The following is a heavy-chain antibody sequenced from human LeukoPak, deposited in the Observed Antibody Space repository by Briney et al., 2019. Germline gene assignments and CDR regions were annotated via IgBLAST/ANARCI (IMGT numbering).Heavy chain of an antibody. V-gene: IGHV4-59*01. CDR1: GGSISSYY. Sequence: PSETLSLTCTVSGGSISSYYWSWIRQPPGKGLEWIGYIYYSGSTNYNPSLKSRVTISVDTSKNQFSLKLSSATAADTAVYYCARSYYGSGSYSVPLDYWGQGTLVTVSS. D-gene: IGHD3-10*01. CDR2: IYYSGST. CDR3: ARSYYGSGSYSVPLDY. J-gene: IGHJ4*02.